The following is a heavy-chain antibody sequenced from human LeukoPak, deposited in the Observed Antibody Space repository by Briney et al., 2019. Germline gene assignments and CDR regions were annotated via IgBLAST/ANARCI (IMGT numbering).Heavy chain of an antibody. CDR1: GGTFSSYA. Sequence: ASVKVSCKASGGTFSSYAISWVRQAPGQGLEWMGGIIPIFGTANYAQKFQGGVTITADESTSTAYMELSSLRSEDTAVYYCARDGDYYDSSGYTPWYFDYWGQGTLVTVSS. V-gene: IGHV1-69*01. J-gene: IGHJ4*02. CDR2: IIPIFGTA. CDR3: ARDGDYYDSSGYTPWYFDY. D-gene: IGHD3-22*01.